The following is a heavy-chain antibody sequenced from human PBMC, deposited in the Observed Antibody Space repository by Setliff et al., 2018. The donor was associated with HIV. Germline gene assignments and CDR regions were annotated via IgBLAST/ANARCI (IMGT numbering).Heavy chain of an antibody. J-gene: IGHJ6*02. CDR1: GGSFSDYY. V-gene: IGHV4-34*01. CDR3: AREDYYYYGMDV. Sequence: SETLSLTCAVYGGSFSDYYWSWIRQPPGKGLEWIGEINHSGSTNYNLSLKSRVTISVDTSKNQFSLKLSSVTAADTAVYYCAREDYYYYGMDVWGQGTTVTVSS. CDR2: INHSGST.